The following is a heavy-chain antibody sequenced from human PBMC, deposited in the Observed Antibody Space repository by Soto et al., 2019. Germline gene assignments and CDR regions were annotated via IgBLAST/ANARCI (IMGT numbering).Heavy chain of an antibody. J-gene: IGHJ4*02. D-gene: IGHD3-3*01. CDR3: ARVGGYYSDFDY. V-gene: IGHV4-31*03. CDR2: IYYSGST. CDR1: GGSISSGGYY. Sequence: SETLSLTCTVSGGSISSGGYYWSWIRQHPGKGLEWIGYIYYSGSTYYNPSLKSRVTISVDTSKNQFSLKLSSVTAADTAVYYCARVGGYYSDFDYWGQGTLVTVSS.